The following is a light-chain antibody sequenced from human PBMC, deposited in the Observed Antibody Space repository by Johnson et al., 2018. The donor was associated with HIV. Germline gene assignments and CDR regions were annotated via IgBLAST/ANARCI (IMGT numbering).Light chain of an antibody. V-gene: IGLV1-51*02. CDR3: GTWDNSLSTGAV. CDR2: ENN. CDR1: SSNIGNNY. Sequence: QSMLTQPPSVSAAPGQKVTISCSGSSSNIGNNYVSWYQQLPGTAPKLLIYENNMRPSGIPDRFSGSKSGTSAPLGIAGLQTGDEADYYCGTWDNSLSTGAVFGTGTKVTVL. J-gene: IGLJ1*01.